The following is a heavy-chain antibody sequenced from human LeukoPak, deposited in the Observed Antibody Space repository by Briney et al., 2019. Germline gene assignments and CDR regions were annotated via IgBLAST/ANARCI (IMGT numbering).Heavy chain of an antibody. CDR3: ARLYCSTTSCYRLFDY. Sequence: SETLSLTCTVSGGSISSHYWSWIRQPPGKGLEYIGYIYYTGSTNYNPSLKSRVTISVDTSKNQFSLKLSPVTAADTAVYYCARLYCSTTSCYRLFDYWGQGTLVTVSS. CDR1: GGSISSHY. D-gene: IGHD2-2*02. CDR2: IYYTGST. J-gene: IGHJ4*02. V-gene: IGHV4-59*08.